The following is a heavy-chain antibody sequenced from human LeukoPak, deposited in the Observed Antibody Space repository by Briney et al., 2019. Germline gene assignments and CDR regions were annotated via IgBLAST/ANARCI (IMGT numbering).Heavy chain of an antibody. J-gene: IGHJ4*02. V-gene: IGHV1-46*01. CDR2: INPSGGST. Sequence: ASVKVSCKASGYTLTSYYLHWVRQAPGQGLEWMAIINPSGGSTSHAQKFQGRVTITRDTSASTAYMELSSLRSEDTAVYYCARAGTNHYYDSSGYYYEYWGQGSLVTVSS. D-gene: IGHD3-22*01. CDR1: GYTLTSYY. CDR3: ARAGTNHYYDSSGYYYEY.